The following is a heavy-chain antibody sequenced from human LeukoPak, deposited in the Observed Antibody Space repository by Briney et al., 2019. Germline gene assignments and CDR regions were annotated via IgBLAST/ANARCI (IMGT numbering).Heavy chain of an antibody. CDR1: GDSINSLDL. V-gene: IGHV4-4*02. CDR3: AGLVGRYSSGLYYYYFDY. CDR2: MYLSGTT. D-gene: IGHD3-22*01. Sequence: SETLSLTCTVSGDSINSLDLWSWVRQPPGKGLEWIGEMYLSGTTHSNPSVKSRVTISIDKSKNQFFLDLSSVTAADTAVYYCAGLVGRYSSGLYYYYFDYWGQGTLVTVSS. J-gene: IGHJ4*02.